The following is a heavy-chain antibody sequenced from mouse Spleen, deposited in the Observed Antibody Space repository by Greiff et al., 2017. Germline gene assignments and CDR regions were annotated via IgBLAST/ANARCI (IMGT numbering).Heavy chain of an antibody. D-gene: IGHD2-4*01. J-gene: IGHJ3*01. CDR3: TRGDYEFAY. Sequence: VQLQQPGAELVRPGASVKLSCKASGYTFTSYWINWVKQRPGQGLEWIGNIYPSDSYTNYNQKFKDKATLTVDKSSSTAYMQLSSPTSEDSAVYYCTRGDYEFAYWGQGTLVTVSA. CDR2: IYPSDSYT. V-gene: IGHV1-69*02. CDR1: GYTFTSYW.